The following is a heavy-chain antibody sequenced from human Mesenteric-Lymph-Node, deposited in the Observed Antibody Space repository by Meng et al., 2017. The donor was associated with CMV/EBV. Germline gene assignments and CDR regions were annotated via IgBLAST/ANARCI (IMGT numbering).Heavy chain of an antibody. D-gene: IGHD3-22*01. CDR3: ARKDSSDYSDY. CDR2: SRNKASSYTT. CDR1: GFIFSDHY. V-gene: IGHV3-72*01. Sequence: GESLKISCAAPGFIFSDHYMDWVRQAPGKGLEWVGRSRNKASSYTTEYAASVKGRFTISRDDSKNSLYLQMNSLKTEDTAVYYCARKDSSDYSDYWGQGTLVTVSS. J-gene: IGHJ4*02.